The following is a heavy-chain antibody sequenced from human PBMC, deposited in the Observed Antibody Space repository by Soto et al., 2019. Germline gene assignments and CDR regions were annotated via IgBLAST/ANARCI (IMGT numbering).Heavy chain of an antibody. J-gene: IGHJ5*02. CDR2: IYYSGST. CDR3: ARHRSDFWFDP. V-gene: IGHV4-39*01. Sequence: SETLSLTCTVSGGSISSSSYFWGWIRQPPGKGLEWIGSIYYSGSTYYNPSLKSRVTVSVDTSKNQFSLKLSSVTAADTAVYYCARHRSDFWFDPWGQGTLVTVSS. CDR1: GGSISSSSYF. D-gene: IGHD2-15*01.